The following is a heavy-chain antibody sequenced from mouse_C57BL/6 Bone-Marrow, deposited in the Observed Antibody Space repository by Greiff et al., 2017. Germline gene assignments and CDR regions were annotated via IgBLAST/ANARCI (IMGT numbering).Heavy chain of an antibody. CDR2: INSDGGST. V-gene: IGHV5-2*01. J-gene: IGHJ1*03. D-gene: IGHD2-4*01. CDR3: ARLGGLRRYWYFDV. Sequence: EVKLMESGGGLVQPGESLKLSCESNEYEFPSHDMSWVRKTPEKRLELVAAINSDGGSTYYPDTMARRFIISRDNTKKTLYLQMSSLRSEDTALYYCARLGGLRRYWYFDVWGTGTTVTVSS. CDR1: EYEFPSHD.